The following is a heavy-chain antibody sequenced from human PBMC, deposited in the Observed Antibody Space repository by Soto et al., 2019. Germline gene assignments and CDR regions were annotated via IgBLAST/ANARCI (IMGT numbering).Heavy chain of an antibody. CDR2: IIPIFGTA. CDR1: GGTFSSYA. D-gene: IGHD7-27*01. J-gene: IGHJ5*02. Sequence: SVKVSCKASGGTFSSYAISWVRQAPGQGLEWMGGIIPIFGTANYAQKFQGRVTITADESTSTAYMELSSLRSEDTAVYYCARDKISGEAWFDPWGQGTLVTISS. V-gene: IGHV1-69*13. CDR3: ARDKISGEAWFDP.